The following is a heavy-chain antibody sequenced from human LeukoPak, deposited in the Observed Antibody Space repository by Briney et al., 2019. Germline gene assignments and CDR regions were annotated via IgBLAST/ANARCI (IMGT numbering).Heavy chain of an antibody. CDR2: IKQDGSEK. CDR3: ARDRHSSSWYEFDY. D-gene: IGHD6-13*01. CDR1: GLTVTDNY. Sequence: GGSLRLSCSASGLTVTDNYMSWVRQAPGKGLEWVANIKQDGSEKYYVDSVKGRFTISRDNAKNSLYLQMNSLRAEDTAVYYCARDRHSSSWYEFDYWGQGTLVTVSS. J-gene: IGHJ4*02. V-gene: IGHV3-7*01.